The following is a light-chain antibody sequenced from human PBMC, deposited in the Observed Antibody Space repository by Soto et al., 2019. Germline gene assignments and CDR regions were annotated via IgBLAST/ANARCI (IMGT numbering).Light chain of an antibody. CDR2: SIN. V-gene: IGLV1-44*01. CDR1: SSNIGSNT. Sequence: QAVVTQPPSASGTPGQRVTISCSGSSSNIGSNTVNWYQQLPGTAPKLLIYSINQRPSGVPDRLAGSKSGTSASLAISGLQSEYEADYYCAAWDDSLNGVVFGGGTKLTVL. J-gene: IGLJ2*01. CDR3: AAWDDSLNGVV.